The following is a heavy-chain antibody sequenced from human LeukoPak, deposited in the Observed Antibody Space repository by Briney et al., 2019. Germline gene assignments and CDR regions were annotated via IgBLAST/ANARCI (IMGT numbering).Heavy chain of an antibody. CDR2: ISAYNGNT. Sequence: ASVKVSCKASGDTFTSYGISWVRQAPGQGLEWMGWISAYNGNTNYAQKLQGRVTMTTDTSTSTAYMELRSLRSDDTAVYYCARGYYYDSSGYQDNAFDIWGQGTMVTVSS. V-gene: IGHV1-18*01. D-gene: IGHD3-22*01. CDR3: ARGYYYDSSGYQDNAFDI. CDR1: GDTFTSYG. J-gene: IGHJ3*02.